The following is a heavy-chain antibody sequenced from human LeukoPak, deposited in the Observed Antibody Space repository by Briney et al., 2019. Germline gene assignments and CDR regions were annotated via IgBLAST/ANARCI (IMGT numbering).Heavy chain of an antibody. D-gene: IGHD4-11*01. CDR3: ARRLYSNYVFRPNWFDP. CDR2: IYHSGST. V-gene: IGHV4-30-2*01. Sequence: SQTLSLTCAVSGGSISSGGYSWSWIRQPPGKGLEWIGYIYHSGSTNYNPSLKSRVTISVDTSKNQFSLKLSSVTAADTAVYYCARRLYSNYVFRPNWFDPWGQGTLVTVSS. CDR1: GGSISSGGYS. J-gene: IGHJ5*02.